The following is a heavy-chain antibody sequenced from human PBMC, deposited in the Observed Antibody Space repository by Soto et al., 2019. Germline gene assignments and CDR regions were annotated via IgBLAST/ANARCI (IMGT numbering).Heavy chain of an antibody. CDR1: GGSISSSSYY. CDR2: IYYSGST. V-gene: IGHV4-39*01. J-gene: IGHJ1*01. D-gene: IGHD6-13*01. CDR3: ARRRGHSPFQH. Sequence: QLQLQESGPGLVKPSETLSLTCTVSGGSISSSSYYWVWIRQPPGKGLEWVGCIYYSGSTYYNPSLKSRVTISADTSKNQFALKLTSLTAADTAVYYCARRRGHSPFQHWGQGTLVTVSS.